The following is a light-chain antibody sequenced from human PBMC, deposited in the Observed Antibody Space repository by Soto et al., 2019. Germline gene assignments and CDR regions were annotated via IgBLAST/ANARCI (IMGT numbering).Light chain of an antibody. V-gene: IGLV2-14*01. CDR2: EVS. J-gene: IGLJ2*01. Sequence: QSALTQPASVSGSPGQSITISCTGTITDIGAYNYVSWYQQHPGKAPKLLIYEVSNRPSGVSSRFSGSKSGNTASLTISGLQAEDEADYYCSSWTGSGRVFGGGTKLTVL. CDR1: ITDIGAYNY. CDR3: SSWTGSGRV.